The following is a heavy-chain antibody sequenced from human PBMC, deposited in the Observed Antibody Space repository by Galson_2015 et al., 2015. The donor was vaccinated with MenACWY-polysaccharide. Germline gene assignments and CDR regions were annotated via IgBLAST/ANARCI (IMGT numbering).Heavy chain of an antibody. CDR1: GFSFSTYW. J-gene: IGHJ5*02. V-gene: IGHV3-74*01. CDR2: INADGSAT. CDR3: TKADAKFCRGTSSDHHGSDP. Sequence: SLRLSCAASGFSFSTYWMHWVRHAPGKGLVWVSRINADGSATDYADSVRGRFTISRDNAKNTLYLEMNSLRAEDTAVYYCTKADAKFCRGTSSDHHGSDPGCHGTLGTVSS. D-gene: IGHD1-14*01.